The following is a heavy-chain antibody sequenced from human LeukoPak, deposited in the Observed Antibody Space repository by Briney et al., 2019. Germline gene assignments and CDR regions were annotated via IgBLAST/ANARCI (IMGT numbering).Heavy chain of an antibody. D-gene: IGHD3-3*01. CDR2: ISSSSSYI. J-gene: IGHJ6*03. CDR3: ARDSRLTIFGVVIISPMDV. CDR1: GFTFSSYS. Sequence: GGSLRLSCAASGFTFSSYSMNGVRQAPGKGLEWVSCISSSSSYIYYADSVKGRFTISRDNAKNSLYLQMNSLRAEDTAVYYCARDSRLTIFGVVIISPMDVWGKGTTVTVSS. V-gene: IGHV3-21*01.